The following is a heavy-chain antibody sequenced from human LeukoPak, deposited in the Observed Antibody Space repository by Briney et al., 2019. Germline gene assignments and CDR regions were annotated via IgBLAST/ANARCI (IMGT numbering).Heavy chain of an antibody. J-gene: IGHJ6*03. D-gene: IGHD5-12*01. CDR3: ARGVATGTYYYYYMDV. CDR1: GYTFTNYY. CDR2: INPSGGST. V-gene: IGHV1-46*01. Sequence: ASVKVSCKASGYTFTNYYIHWVRQAPGQGLECMGIINPSGGSTNYAQKFQGRVTITADKSTSTAYMELSSLRSEDTAVYYCARGVATGTYYYYYMDVWGKGTTVTVSS.